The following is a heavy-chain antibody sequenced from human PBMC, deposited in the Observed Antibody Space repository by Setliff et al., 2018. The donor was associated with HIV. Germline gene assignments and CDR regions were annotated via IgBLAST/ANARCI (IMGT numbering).Heavy chain of an antibody. CDR1: AGSISSSNYY. D-gene: IGHD3-3*01. CDR2: IYYSYSSGST. V-gene: IGHV4-39*07. CDR3: ARGFSGDYIFTGYMDV. Sequence: SETLSLTCTVSAGSISSSNYYWGWIRQPPGKGLEWIGSIYYSYSSGSTYYNPSLKSRVTISVDTSKNQFSLKLTSVTAADTAFYYCARGFSGDYIFTGYMDVWGKGNTVTVSS. J-gene: IGHJ6*03.